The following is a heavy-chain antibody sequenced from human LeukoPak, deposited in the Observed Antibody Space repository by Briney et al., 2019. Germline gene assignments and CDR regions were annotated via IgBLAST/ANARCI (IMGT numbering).Heavy chain of an antibody. CDR1: GFTFSSYG. Sequence: GGSLRLSCAASGFTFSSYGMHWVRQAPGKGLEWVAIISYDGSDKYYADSVKGRFTFSRDNSKNTLYLQLNSLRAEDTAIYYCAHHGGGTIRIAAFDIWGQGTMVTVSS. D-gene: IGHD3-3*01. CDR3: AHHGGGTIRIAAFDI. CDR2: ISYDGSDK. J-gene: IGHJ3*02. V-gene: IGHV3-30*03.